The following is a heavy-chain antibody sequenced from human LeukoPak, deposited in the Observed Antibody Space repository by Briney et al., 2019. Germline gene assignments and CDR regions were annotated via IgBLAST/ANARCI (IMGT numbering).Heavy chain of an antibody. CDR3: ARDSSGWYVSLYYYGMDV. J-gene: IGHJ6*02. Sequence: PGGSLRLSCAASGFTFSSYWTSWVRQAPGKGLEWVANIKQDGSEKYYVDSVKGRFTISRDNAKNSLYLQMNSLRAEDTAVYYCARDSSGWYVSLYYYGMDVWGQGTTVTVSS. V-gene: IGHV3-7*03. D-gene: IGHD6-19*01. CDR2: IKQDGSEK. CDR1: GFTFSSYW.